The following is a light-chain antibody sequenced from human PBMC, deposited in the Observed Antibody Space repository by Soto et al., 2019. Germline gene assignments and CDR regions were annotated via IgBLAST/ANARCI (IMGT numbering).Light chain of an antibody. CDR2: DAS. CDR1: QNIRTW. CDR3: QKYNDYST. J-gene: IGKJ2*01. Sequence: DIQMTQSPSTLSASVGDRVTITCRTSQNIRTWLAWYQQKPGQPPRLLISDASSLQSGVPSRFSGSGSGTEFTLTISSLHPDDFATYYCQKYNDYSTFGQGPKLDIK. V-gene: IGKV1-5*01.